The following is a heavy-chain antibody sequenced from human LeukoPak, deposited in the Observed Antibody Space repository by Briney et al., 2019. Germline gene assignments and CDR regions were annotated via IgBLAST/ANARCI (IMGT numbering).Heavy chain of an antibody. J-gene: IGHJ4*02. CDR2: INWNGDST. CDR1: GFSFDDYG. CDR3: ARDLRVVITGSFDS. Sequence: GGSLRLSCAASGFSFDDYGLTWVRQAPGKGLEWVSGINWNGDSTDYADSVKGRFTISRDNTKNSLYLQMNSLRAEDTALYYCARDLRVVITGSFDSWGQGTLVTVSS. D-gene: IGHD3-22*01. V-gene: IGHV3-20*04.